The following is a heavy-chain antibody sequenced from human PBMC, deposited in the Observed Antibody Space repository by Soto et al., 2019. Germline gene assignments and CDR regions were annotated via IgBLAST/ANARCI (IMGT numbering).Heavy chain of an antibody. CDR3: AGGGGSYYDSSGYFDY. D-gene: IGHD3-22*01. Sequence: QVQLVQSGAEVKKPGASVKVSCKVSGYTLTELSMHWVRQAPGKGLEWMGGFDPEDGETVYAQKFQGRVTMTEDTSTDTAYMELSSLRSEDTAVYYCAGGGGSYYDSSGYFDYWGQGTLVTVSS. CDR1: GYTLTELS. J-gene: IGHJ4*02. CDR2: FDPEDGET. V-gene: IGHV1-24*01.